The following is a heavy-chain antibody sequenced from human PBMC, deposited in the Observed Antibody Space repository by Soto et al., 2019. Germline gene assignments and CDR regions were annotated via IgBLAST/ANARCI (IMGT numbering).Heavy chain of an antibody. Sequence: QVQLVQSGAEVKKPGASVKVSCKASGYTFTDHYMHWVRQAPGQGLEWMGWINPNSGGTNYAQKFQGRVTMTRDTSISTVYMELSRLRSDDTAVYYCARDGSWYNYHGMDVWGQGTTVTVSS. D-gene: IGHD6-13*01. CDR3: ARDGSWYNYHGMDV. CDR2: INPNSGGT. CDR1: GYTFTDHY. V-gene: IGHV1-2*02. J-gene: IGHJ6*02.